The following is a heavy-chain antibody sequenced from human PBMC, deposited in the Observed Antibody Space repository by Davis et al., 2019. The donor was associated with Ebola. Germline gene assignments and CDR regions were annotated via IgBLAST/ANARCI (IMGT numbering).Heavy chain of an antibody. CDR3: ARCIAARWGWFDP. V-gene: IGHV4-59*12. CDR1: GGSISSYY. Sequence: SETLSLTCTVSGGSISSYYWSWIRQPPGKGLEWIGYIYYSGSTNYNPALKNRVTITVDTSQNQFSLRLSSVTAADTAVYYCARCIAARWGWFDPWGQGTLVTVSS. J-gene: IGHJ5*02. CDR2: IYYSGST. D-gene: IGHD6-6*01.